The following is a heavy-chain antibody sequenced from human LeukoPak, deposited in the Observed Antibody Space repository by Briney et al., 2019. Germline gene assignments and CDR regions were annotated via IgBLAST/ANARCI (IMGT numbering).Heavy chain of an antibody. CDR3: ARGPVGAINWFDP. V-gene: IGHV3-74*01. CDR2: INSDGSST. Sequence: GGSLRLSCAASGFTFSSYWMHWVRQAPGKGLVWVSRINSDGSSTSYADSVKGRFTISRDNAKNTLYLQMNSLRAEDTAVYYCARGPVGAINWFDPWGQGTLVTVSS. J-gene: IGHJ5*02. CDR1: GFTFSSYW. D-gene: IGHD1-26*01.